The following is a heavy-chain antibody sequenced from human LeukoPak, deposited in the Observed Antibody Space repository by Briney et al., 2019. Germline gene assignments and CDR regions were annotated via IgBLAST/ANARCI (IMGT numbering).Heavy chain of an antibody. CDR3: ARGSSGSEFDF. D-gene: IGHD1-26*01. CDR1: VLTLSDYH. Sequence: GGSLRLSCGVPVLTLSDYHVKWIPRAPGKGVEWLSYISSSGSSTNQADSVKGRFTISRDNAKNSLYLQMNSLRDEDTAVYYCARGSSGSEFDFWGQGTLVTVSS. V-gene: IGHV3-11*06. J-gene: IGHJ4*02. CDR2: ISSSGSST.